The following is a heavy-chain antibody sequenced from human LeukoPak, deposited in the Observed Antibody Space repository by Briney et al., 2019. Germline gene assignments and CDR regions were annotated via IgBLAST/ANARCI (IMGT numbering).Heavy chain of an antibody. CDR3: SRDSGRGPPEAFDI. V-gene: IGHV3-21*01. J-gene: IGHJ6*04. D-gene: IGHD2-15*01. Sequence: PGGSLRLSCAVSGFTFSRYSMNWVRQAPGKGLEWVSTISSTSSYIYYADSLKGRFTISRDNAKDSLYLQMSSLRAEDTAVYYCSRDSGRGPPEAFDIWGKGTTVIVSS. CDR1: GFTFSRYS. CDR2: ISSTSSYI.